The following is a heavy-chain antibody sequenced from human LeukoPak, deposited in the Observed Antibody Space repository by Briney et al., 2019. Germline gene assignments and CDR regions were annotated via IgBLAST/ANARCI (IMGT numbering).Heavy chain of an antibody. J-gene: IGHJ6*02. CDR2: ISSYNGNT. Sequence: RGASVEVSCKASGYTFTSYGISWVRQAPGQGLEWMGWISSYNGNTNYAQKLQGRVTMTTDTSTSTAYIELRSLRSDDTAVYYCAREREIVVVVAATHYYYGMDVWGQGTTVTVSS. CDR1: GYTFTSYG. V-gene: IGHV1-18*01. D-gene: IGHD2-15*01. CDR3: AREREIVVVVAATHYYYGMDV.